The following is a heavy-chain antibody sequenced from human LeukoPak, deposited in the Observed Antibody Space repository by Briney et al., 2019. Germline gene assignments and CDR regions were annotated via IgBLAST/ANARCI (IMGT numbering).Heavy chain of an antibody. CDR1: GGFITSYY. J-gene: IGHJ4*01. CDR2: IYYTGNT. V-gene: IGHV4-59*01. D-gene: IGHD1-26*01. Sequence: SETLSLTCTVSGGFITSYYYTWIREPPGKGLEWIGYIYYTGNTNYNPTLKSRVTMSLHMSKNQFSRTLTSVTAADTAVYCCTREDSGTSIDYWGQGTLVTVSS. CDR3: TREDSGTSIDY.